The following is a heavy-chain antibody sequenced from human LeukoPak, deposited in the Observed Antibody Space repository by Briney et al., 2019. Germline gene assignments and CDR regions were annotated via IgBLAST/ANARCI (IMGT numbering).Heavy chain of an antibody. J-gene: IGHJ5*02. V-gene: IGHV4-59*01. D-gene: IGHD6-19*01. CDR3: ARDRRIAVAGTGGFDP. Sequence: SETLSLTCTVSGGSISSYYWSWIRQPPGKGLGWIGYIYYSGSTNYNPSLKGRVTISVDTSKNQFSLKLSSVTAADTAVYYCARDRRIAVAGTGGFDPWGQGTLVTVSS. CDR1: GGSISSYY. CDR2: IYYSGST.